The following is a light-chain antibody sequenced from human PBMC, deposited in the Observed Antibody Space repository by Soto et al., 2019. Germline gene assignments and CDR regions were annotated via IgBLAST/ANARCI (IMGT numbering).Light chain of an antibody. J-gene: IGKJ3*01. Sequence: AIRMTQSPSSFSASTGDRVTITCRASQGISSYLAWYQQKPGKAPKLLIYAASTLQSGVPSRFCGSGSGTDFTLTISCLQSEDFASYYCQQYYSYPPVFGPGTKVDIK. CDR2: AAS. CDR1: QGISSY. CDR3: QQYYSYPPV. V-gene: IGKV1-8*01.